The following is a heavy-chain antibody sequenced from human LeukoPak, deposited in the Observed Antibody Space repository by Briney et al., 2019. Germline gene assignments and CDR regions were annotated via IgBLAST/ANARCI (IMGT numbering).Heavy chain of an antibody. CDR1: GFTFDDYT. CDR3: AKPRLRYFEGGADAFDV. D-gene: IGHD3-9*01. J-gene: IGHJ3*01. CDR2: ISWNGETT. Sequence: PGGSLRLSCAASGFTFDDYTMDWVRQVPGKGLEWVSLISWNGETTYYADSVRGRFTISRDNGMNSLFLQMNSLRSEDTALYYCAKPRLRYFEGGADAFDVWGQGTMVTVSS. V-gene: IGHV3-43*01.